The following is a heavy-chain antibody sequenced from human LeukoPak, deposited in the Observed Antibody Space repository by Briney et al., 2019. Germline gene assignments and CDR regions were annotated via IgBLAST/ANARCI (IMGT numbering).Heavy chain of an antibody. Sequence: GGSLRLSCAASGFTFSDYYMSWIRQAPGKALEWVSYVGSGSSTIYYADSVKGRFTVSRDNGKRSLYLHMNSLRAEDTAMYYCAKDLGEGHYYYMDVWGKGTTVTISS. CDR2: VGSGSSTI. V-gene: IGHV3-11*04. D-gene: IGHD2-21*01. CDR3: AKDLGEGHYYYMDV. CDR1: GFTFSDYY. J-gene: IGHJ6*03.